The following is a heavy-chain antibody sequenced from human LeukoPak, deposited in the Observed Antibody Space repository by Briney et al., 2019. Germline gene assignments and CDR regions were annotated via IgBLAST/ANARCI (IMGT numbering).Heavy chain of an antibody. CDR3: AKVYAGTWYDK. D-gene: IGHD3-16*01. CDR1: GFTFRSFE. CDR2: ISSSGSTI. J-gene: IGHJ5*02. V-gene: IGHV3-48*03. Sequence: PGGSLRLSCAASGFTFRSFEMNWVRQAPGKGLEWVSSISSSGSTIYYADSVKGRFTISRDNVKSSLYLQMNSLRAEDTAIYYCAKVYAGTWYDKWGQGTLVTVSS.